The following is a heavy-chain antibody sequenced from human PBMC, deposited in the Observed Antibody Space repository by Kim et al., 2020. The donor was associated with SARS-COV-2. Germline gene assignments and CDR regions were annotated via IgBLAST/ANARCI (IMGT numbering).Heavy chain of an antibody. J-gene: IGHJ3*01. CDR3: ATHIAAAGIYVGGW. V-gene: IGHV1-69*04. D-gene: IGHD6-13*01. CDR1: GGTFSSYA. Sequence: SVKVSCKASGGTFSSYAISWVRQAPGQGLEWMGRIIPILGIENYAQKFQGRVTITADKSTSTAYMELSSLRSEDTAVHYCATHIAAAGIYVGGWWGQGTMVTVSS. CDR2: IIPILGIE.